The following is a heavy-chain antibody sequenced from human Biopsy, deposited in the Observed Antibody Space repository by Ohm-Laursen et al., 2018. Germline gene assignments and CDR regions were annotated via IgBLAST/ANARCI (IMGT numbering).Heavy chain of an antibody. CDR3: ARTPILIVSAGLVYRHRRHLQGMDV. J-gene: IGHJ6*02. V-gene: IGHV2-70*16. Sequence: TQTLTLTGSFSGFSLSARGMCVSWIRQAPGKALEWLARVDWDDYKVYSASLQTKLSISKDTSNDQVVLTVNNVDPADTATYYCARTPILIVSAGLVYRHRRHLQGMDVWSQGIAVTVS. CDR2: VDWDDYK. D-gene: IGHD6-13*01. CDR1: GFSLSARGMC.